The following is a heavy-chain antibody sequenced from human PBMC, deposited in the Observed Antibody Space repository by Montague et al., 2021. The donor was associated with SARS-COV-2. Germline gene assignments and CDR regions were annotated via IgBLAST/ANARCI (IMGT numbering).Heavy chain of an antibody. Sequence: SETLSLTCSVSGFSISSGYYWGWIRQTPGKGLEWIGSRYQNGATXYSPPIKRPVTILLDTSKNQFSLSLTSVTAADTAVYYCARSGVGIFDFSYFDSWGQGSLVIVSS. D-gene: IGHD3-3*01. V-gene: IGHV4-38-2*02. CDR1: GFSISSGYY. J-gene: IGHJ4*02. CDR3: ARSGVGIFDFSYFDS. CDR2: RYQNGAT.